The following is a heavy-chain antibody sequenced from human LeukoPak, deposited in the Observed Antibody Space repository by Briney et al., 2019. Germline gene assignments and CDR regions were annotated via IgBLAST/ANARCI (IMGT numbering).Heavy chain of an antibody. J-gene: IGHJ6*03. D-gene: IGHD6-13*01. CDR3: ARSSIAAAGLLYYYYYYMDV. CDR1: GSTFTSYG. CDR2: ISAYNGNT. V-gene: IGHV1-18*01. Sequence: ASVKVSCKASGSTFTSYGISWVRQAPGQGLEWMGWISAYNGNTNYAQKLQGRVTMTTDTSTSTAYMELRSLRSDDTAVYYCARSSIAAAGLLYYYYYYMDVWGKGTTVTVSS.